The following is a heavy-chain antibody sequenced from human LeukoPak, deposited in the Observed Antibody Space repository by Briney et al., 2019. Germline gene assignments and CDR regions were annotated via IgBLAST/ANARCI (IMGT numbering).Heavy chain of an antibody. V-gene: IGHV3-48*03. J-gene: IGHJ5*02. CDR1: GFTFSSHE. CDR2: ISSGGSTI. Sequence: PGGSLRLSCAASGFTFSSHEMNWVRQPPGKGLEWVSYISSGGSTIYYADSVKGRFTVSRDNAKNSLYLQMNSLRADDTALYYCARDVWFDPWGQGTLVTVSS. CDR3: ARDVWFDP.